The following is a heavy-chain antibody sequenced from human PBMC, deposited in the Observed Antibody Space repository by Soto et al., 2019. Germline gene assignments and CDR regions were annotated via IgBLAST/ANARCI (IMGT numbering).Heavy chain of an antibody. CDR3: ARGGTSVSQFDY. CDR1: GGSISSYY. V-gene: IGHV4-59*01. CDR2: IYYSGST. J-gene: IGHJ4*02. D-gene: IGHD1-1*01. Sequence: SETLSLTCTVSGGSISSYYWSWIRQPPGKGLEWIGYIYYSGSTNYNPSLKSRVTISVDTSKNQFSLKLSSVTAADTAVYYCARGGTSVSQFDYWGQGTLVTVSS.